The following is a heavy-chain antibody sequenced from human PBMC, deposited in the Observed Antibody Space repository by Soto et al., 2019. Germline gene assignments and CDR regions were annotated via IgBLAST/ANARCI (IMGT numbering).Heavy chain of an antibody. CDR3: TTASVAGTGGSFDY. D-gene: IGHD6-19*01. V-gene: IGHV3-15*01. CDR1: GFTFSNAW. CDR2: IKSKTDGGTT. Sequence: EVQLVESGGGLVKPGGSLRLSCAASGFTFSNAWMSWVRQAPGKGLEWVGRIKSKTDGGTTDYAAPVKGGFTISRDDSKNTLYLQMNSLKTEDTAVYYCTTASVAGTGGSFDYWGQGTLVTVSS. J-gene: IGHJ4*02.